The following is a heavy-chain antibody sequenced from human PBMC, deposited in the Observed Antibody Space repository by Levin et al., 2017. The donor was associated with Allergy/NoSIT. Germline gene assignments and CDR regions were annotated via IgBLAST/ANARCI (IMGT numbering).Heavy chain of an antibody. D-gene: IGHD3/OR15-3a*01. J-gene: IGHJ6*02. Sequence: GESLKISCVASGFTFRSFAMNWVRHAPGKGLEWVSVISAGGGSSNHADSVKGRFTISRDNSKNTLYLQMNSLRAEDTAVYFCAKSYDFWASYPLYYYYGMDVWGQGTTVTVSS. V-gene: IGHV3-23*01. CDR1: GFTFRSFA. CDR2: ISAGGGSS. CDR3: AKSYDFWASYPLYYYYGMDV.